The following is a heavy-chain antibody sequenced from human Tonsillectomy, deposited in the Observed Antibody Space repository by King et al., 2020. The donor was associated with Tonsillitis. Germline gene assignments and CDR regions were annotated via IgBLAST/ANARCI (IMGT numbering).Heavy chain of an antibody. D-gene: IGHD1-26*01. Sequence: QGHLVQSGAEVQKPGASVKVSCKTSGYTFTDYYLHWVRQAPGQGLEWMGWVNPNSGGTKYAQKFQDRVTMTRDMSIGTVYMEVGRLTSDDTAVYYCARSGCYLSGFSYSYMDVWGKGTTVIVSS. V-gene: IGHV1-2*02. J-gene: IGHJ6*03. CDR3: ARSGCYLSGFSYSYMDV. CDR1: GYTFTDYY. CDR2: VNPNSGGT.